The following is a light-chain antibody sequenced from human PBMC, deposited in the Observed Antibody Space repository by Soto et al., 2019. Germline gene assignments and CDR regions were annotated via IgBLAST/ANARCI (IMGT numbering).Light chain of an antibody. CDR3: ASWDDSLSGWV. J-gene: IGLJ3*02. CDR1: SSNIGTNY. CDR2: RNN. Sequence: QSVLTQPPSASGNPGQRVTISCSGSSSNIGTNYVYWYQQLPGTAPKLLIFRNNQRPSGVPDRFSGSKSGTSASLAISGLRSQDEGDYSCASWDDSLSGWVFGGGTKLTVL. V-gene: IGLV1-47*01.